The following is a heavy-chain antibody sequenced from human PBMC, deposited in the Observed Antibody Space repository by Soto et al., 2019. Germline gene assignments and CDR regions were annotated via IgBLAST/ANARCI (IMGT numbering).Heavy chain of an antibody. CDR1: GYSISSGYY. CDR3: ASSKYDVVAGSVWFDP. V-gene: IGHV4-38-2*01. Sequence: KTSETLSLTCAVSGYSISSGYYWGWIRQPPGKGLEWIGSIYHSGSTYYNPSLKSRVTISVDTSKNQFSLKLSSVTAADTAVYFCASSKYDVVAGSVWFDPWGQGTLVTVSS. J-gene: IGHJ5*02. D-gene: IGHD2-21*01. CDR2: IYHSGST.